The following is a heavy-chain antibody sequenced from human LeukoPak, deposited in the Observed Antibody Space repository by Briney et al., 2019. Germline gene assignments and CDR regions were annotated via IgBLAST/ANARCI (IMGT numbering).Heavy chain of an antibody. D-gene: IGHD2-2*01. CDR1: GYTFTSYY. J-gene: IGHJ4*02. V-gene: IGHV1-46*01. CDR2: ISPSGGST. Sequence: ASVKVSCKASGYTFTSYYMHWVRQAPGQGLEWMGIISPSGGSTSYAQKFQGRVTMTRDTSTSTVYMELSSLRSEDTAVYYCARDLGGVVPAARFDYWGQGTLVTVSS. CDR3: ARDLGGVVPAARFDY.